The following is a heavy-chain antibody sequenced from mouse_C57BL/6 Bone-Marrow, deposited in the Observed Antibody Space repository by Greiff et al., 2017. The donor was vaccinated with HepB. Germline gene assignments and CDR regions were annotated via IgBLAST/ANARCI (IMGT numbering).Heavy chain of an antibody. CDR1: GFSLTSYG. J-gene: IGHJ3*01. Sequence: VQLQQSGPGLVQPSQSLSVTCTVSGFSLTSYGVHWVRQSPGKGLEWLGVIWRGGSTDYNAAFMSRLSITKDNSKSQVFFKMNSLQADDTAIYYCAKNGGGNYVLFAYWGQGTLVTVSA. CDR2: IWRGGST. V-gene: IGHV2-5*01. D-gene: IGHD2-1*01. CDR3: AKNGGGNYVLFAY.